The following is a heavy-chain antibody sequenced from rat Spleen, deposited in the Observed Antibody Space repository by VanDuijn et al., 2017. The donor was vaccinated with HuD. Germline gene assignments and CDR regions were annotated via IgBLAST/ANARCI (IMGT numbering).Heavy chain of an antibody. J-gene: IGHJ3*01. V-gene: IGHV5-17*01. D-gene: IGHD1-11*01. CDR3: ARDIYGGYSELGYFAY. CDR1: GFSFGDYA. CDR2: ISYDGSRT. Sequence: EVQLVESGGGLVQPGRSLKFSCAASGFSFGDYAMAWVRQAPKKGLEWVASISYDGSRTYYRDSVKGRFTISRDNAKSTLYLQMDSLRSEDTATYFCARDIYGGYSELGYFAYWGQGTLVTVSS.